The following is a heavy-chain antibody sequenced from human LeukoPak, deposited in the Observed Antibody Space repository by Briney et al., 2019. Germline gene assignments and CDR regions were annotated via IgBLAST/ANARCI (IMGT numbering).Heavy chain of an antibody. V-gene: IGHV3-21*01. CDR2: ISSSSSYI. Sequence: GGPLRLSCGASGLTFSSYSMNWVRQAPGKGLEWVSSISSSSSYIYYADSVKGRFTISRDNAKNSLYLQMNSLRAEDTAVYYCARGPHYYDSSGYFQNFDYWGQGTLVTVSS. J-gene: IGHJ4*02. D-gene: IGHD3-22*01. CDR1: GLTFSSYS. CDR3: ARGPHYYDSSGYFQNFDY.